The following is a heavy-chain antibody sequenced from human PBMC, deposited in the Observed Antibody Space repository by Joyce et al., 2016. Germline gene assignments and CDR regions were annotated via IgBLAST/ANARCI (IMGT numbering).Heavy chain of an antibody. D-gene: IGHD2/OR15-2a*01. Sequence: QVQLVQSGAEEKKPGASVKVSCRASGFTFNNYAIHWMRQDPGQRLEWMGWSNGGTGKTKYSQKFQGRVTISRDTSATTAYMELSSLISEDTAVYYCARETPTTFTNWLDPWGQGSLVTVSS. CDR2: SNGGTGKT. V-gene: IGHV1-3*05. CDR3: ARETPTTFTNWLDP. CDR1: GFTFNNYA. J-gene: IGHJ5*02.